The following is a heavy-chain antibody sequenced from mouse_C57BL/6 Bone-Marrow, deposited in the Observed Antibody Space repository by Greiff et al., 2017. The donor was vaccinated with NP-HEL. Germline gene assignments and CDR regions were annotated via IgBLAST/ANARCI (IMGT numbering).Heavy chain of an antibody. CDR2: ISYSGST. CDR3: AREGDYAYAMDY. CDR1: GYSITSGYD. J-gene: IGHJ4*01. D-gene: IGHD2-4*01. V-gene: IGHV3-1*01. Sequence: EVQLQESGPGMVKPSQSLSLTCTVTGYSITSGYDWHWIRHFPGNKLEWMGYISYSGSTNYNPSLKSRISITHDTSKNHFFLKLNSVTTEDTATYYCAREGDYAYAMDYWGQGTSVTVSS.